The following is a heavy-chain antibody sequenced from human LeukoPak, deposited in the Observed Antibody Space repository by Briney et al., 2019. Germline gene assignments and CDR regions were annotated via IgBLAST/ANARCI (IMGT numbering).Heavy chain of an antibody. CDR1: GFTFSSYG. CDR2: IWYDGSNK. Sequence: QPGRSLRLSCAASGFTFSSYGMHWVRQAPGKGLEWVAVIWYDGSNKYYADSVKGRFTISRDNSKNTLYLQMNSLRAEDTAVYYCARGNSYGSGSLDYWGQGTLVTVSS. CDR3: ARGNSYGSGSLDY. V-gene: IGHV3-33*01. D-gene: IGHD3-10*01. J-gene: IGHJ4*02.